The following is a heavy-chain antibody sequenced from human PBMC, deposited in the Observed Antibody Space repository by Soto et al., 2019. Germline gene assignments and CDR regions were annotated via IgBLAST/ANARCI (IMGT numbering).Heavy chain of an antibody. CDR2: IYPADSDT. CDR1: AYSFSNYW. V-gene: IGHV5-51*01. D-gene: IGHD1-1*01. Sequence: HGESLKISCQGSAYSFSNYWIGWVRQKPGQGLEWMGAIYPADSDTRYTPSFEGHVTFSADKSLSTAYLQWNSLRASDTARYYCARRRAWNDAFDFWGQGVLVTVSS. CDR3: ARRRAWNDAFDF. J-gene: IGHJ4*02.